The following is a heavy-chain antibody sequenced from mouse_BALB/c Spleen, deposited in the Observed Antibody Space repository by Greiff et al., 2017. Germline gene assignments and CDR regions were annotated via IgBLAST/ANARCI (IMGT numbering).Heavy chain of an antibody. CDR1: GYSFTSYY. CDR3: TRCGLAY. Sequence: QVQLQQSGADLVKPAASVTLSCKASGYSFTSYYMYWVKQRPGQGLEWIGEINPSNGGTNFTEKFKSKAILTVDNYSSTANTQLSSLTSDVSAVYVCTRCGLAYWGQGTLVTVSA. D-gene: IGHD1-1*02. CDR2: INPSNGGT. V-gene: IGHV1S16*01. J-gene: IGHJ3*01.